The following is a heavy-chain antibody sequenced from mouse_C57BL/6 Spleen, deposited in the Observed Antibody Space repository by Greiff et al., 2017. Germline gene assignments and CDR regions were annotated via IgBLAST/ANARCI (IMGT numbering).Heavy chain of an antibody. V-gene: IGHV1-82*01. Sequence: VQGVESGPELVKPGASVKISCKASGYAFSSSWMNWVKQRPGKGLEWIGRIYPGDGDTNYNGKFKGKATLTADKSSSTAYMQLSSLTSEDSAVYFCARKTEDYYFDYWGQGTTLTVSS. J-gene: IGHJ2*01. CDR3: ARKTEDYYFDY. CDR1: GYAFSSSW. CDR2: IYPGDGDT.